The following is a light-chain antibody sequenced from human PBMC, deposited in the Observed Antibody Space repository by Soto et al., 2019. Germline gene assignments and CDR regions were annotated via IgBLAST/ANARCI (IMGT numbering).Light chain of an antibody. J-gene: IGLJ2*01. CDR2: EVS. CDR1: SSDIGDYNY. V-gene: IGLV2-14*01. CDR3: SSYTGSSTPVV. Sequence: QSVLTQPASVSGSPGQSITISCTGTSSDIGDYNYVSWYQQHPGKVPKLMIYEVSNRPSGVSNRFSGSKSGNTASLTIYGRQAEDEADYYCSSYTGSSTPVVFGGGTKLTVL.